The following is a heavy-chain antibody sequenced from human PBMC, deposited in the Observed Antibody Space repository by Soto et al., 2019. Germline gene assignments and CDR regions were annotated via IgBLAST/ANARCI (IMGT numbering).Heavy chain of an antibody. CDR2: ISAYNGHT. V-gene: IGHV1-18*01. D-gene: IGHD1-26*01. J-gene: IGHJ4*02. CDR3: ARDLGGTYYAPVDY. CDR1: GYTFISYG. Sequence: QVQLVQSGAEVKKPGASVKVSCKASGYTFISYGISWVRQAPGQGLEWMGWISAYNGHTKYAQNLQGRVTMTTDTXXSTASMELRSLRYDDTAVYYCARDLGGTYYAPVDYWGQGTLVTVSS.